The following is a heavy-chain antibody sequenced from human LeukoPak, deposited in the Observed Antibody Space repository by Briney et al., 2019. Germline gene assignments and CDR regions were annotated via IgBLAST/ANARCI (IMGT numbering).Heavy chain of an antibody. CDR2: INSDGSST. Sequence: GGSLRLSCAASGFTFSSYWMHWVRQAPGKGLVWVSRINSDGSSTNYADSVKGRFTISRGNAKNSLYLQMNSLRAEDTAVYYCARESGSSGYYYFDYWGQGTLVTVSS. D-gene: IGHD3-22*01. J-gene: IGHJ4*02. CDR1: GFTFSSYW. CDR3: ARESGSSGYYYFDY. V-gene: IGHV3-74*01.